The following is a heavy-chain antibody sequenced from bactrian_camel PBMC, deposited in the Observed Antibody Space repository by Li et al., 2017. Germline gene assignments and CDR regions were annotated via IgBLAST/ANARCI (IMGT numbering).Heavy chain of an antibody. CDR1: GFTFSTYD. CDR3: ATWWSVGF. V-gene: IGHV3S40*01. Sequence: DVQLVESGRGLVQPGGSLRLSCAASGFTFSTYDMSWVRQAPGKGLEWVSAINSGGGSTYYADSLKGRFTISRDNAKNTLYLQMNSLKTEDTAVYYCATWWSVGFWGQGTQVTVS. CDR2: INSGGGST. J-gene: IGHJ6*01. D-gene: IGHD7*01.